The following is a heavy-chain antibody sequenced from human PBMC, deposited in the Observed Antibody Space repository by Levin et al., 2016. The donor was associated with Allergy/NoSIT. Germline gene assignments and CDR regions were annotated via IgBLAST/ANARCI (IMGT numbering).Heavy chain of an antibody. D-gene: IGHD6-13*01. CDR3: ARYMKGIGMTHTGSCDY. V-gene: IGHV3-7*01. Sequence: GESLKISCAASGFTFSRYWMSWVRQAPGKGLEWVANIKEDGSDKFYVDSVRGRFTISKENARNSVYLQMNSLRAEDTAIYYCARYMKGIGMTHTGSCDYWGQGTLVTVSS. CDR1: GFTFSRYW. J-gene: IGHJ4*02. CDR2: IKEDGSDK.